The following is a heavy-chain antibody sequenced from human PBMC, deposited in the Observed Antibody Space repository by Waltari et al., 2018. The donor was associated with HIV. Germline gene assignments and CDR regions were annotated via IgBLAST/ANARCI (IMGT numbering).Heavy chain of an antibody. Sequence: EVQLVETGGGLIQPGGSLRLSCAASGFTVSSNYMSWVRQAPGKGLEWVSVIYSGGSKYYADSVKGRFIISRDNSKNTLFLQMNSLRAEDTAVYYCAAGEYYDFWSTYYPFDYWGHGTLVTVSS. J-gene: IGHJ4*01. V-gene: IGHV3-53*02. D-gene: IGHD3-3*01. CDR1: GFTVSSNY. CDR2: IYSGGSK. CDR3: AAGEYYDFWSTYYPFDY.